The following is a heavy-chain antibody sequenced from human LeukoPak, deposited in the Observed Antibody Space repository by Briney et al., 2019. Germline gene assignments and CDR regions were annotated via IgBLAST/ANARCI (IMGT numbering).Heavy chain of an antibody. Sequence: KASETLSLTCIVSGGSISSYYWSWIRQPPGKGLEWIGYIYYTGSTNYNPSLKSRVTISVDTSKNQLALKLRSETAADTAVYYCARQDSGAYLNPLDIWGQGTVVTVSS. CDR3: ARQDSGAYLNPLDI. V-gene: IGHV4-59*08. J-gene: IGHJ3*02. D-gene: IGHD1-26*01. CDR1: GGSISSYY. CDR2: IYYTGST.